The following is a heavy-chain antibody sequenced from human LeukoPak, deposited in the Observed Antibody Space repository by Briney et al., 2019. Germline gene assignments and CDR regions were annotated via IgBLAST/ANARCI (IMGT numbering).Heavy chain of an antibody. J-gene: IGHJ4*02. V-gene: IGHV3-33*01. Sequence: PGGSLRLSCAASGFTFSSYAMHWVRQAPGKGLEWVAVIWYDGSNKYYADSLKGRFTISRDNSKNTLYLQMNSLRAEDTAVYYCASHEEWELLYYFDYWGQGTLVTVSS. CDR1: GFTFSSYA. CDR2: IWYDGSNK. D-gene: IGHD1-26*01. CDR3: ASHEEWELLYYFDY.